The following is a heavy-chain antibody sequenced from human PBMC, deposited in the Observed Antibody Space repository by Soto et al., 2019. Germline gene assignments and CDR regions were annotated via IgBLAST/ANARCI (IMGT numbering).Heavy chain of an antibody. Sequence: SETLSLTCTVSGGSIRSSSYYYWAWIRQPPGKGLKWIGSINYSGSTYYNPSLKSQVTISVDTSKNQFSLRLIYVTAADTAVYYCARRDELGFDYWGQGTLVTVS. J-gene: IGHJ4*02. CDR2: INYSGST. V-gene: IGHV4-39*01. CDR3: ARRDELGFDY. D-gene: IGHD7-27*01. CDR1: GGSIRSSSYYY.